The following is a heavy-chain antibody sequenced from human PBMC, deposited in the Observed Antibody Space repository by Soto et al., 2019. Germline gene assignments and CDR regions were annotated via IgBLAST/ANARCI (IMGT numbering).Heavy chain of an antibody. D-gene: IGHD5-12*01. J-gene: IGHJ4*02. CDR1: GFTFSSYS. CDR2: ISSSSSTI. CDR3: ARDRESIVATFYFCY. V-gene: IGHV3-48*01. Sequence: GGSLRLSCAASGFTFSSYSMNWVRQAPGKGLEWVSYISSSSSTIYYADSVKGRFTISRDNAKNSLYLQMNSLRAEDTAVYYCARDRESIVATFYFCYWGQGTLVTVSS.